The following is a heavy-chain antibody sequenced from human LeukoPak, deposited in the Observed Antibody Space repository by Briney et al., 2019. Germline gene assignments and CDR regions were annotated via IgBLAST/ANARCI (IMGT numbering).Heavy chain of an antibody. J-gene: IGHJ4*02. V-gene: IGHV4-59*01. CDR2: IYYSGST. CDR1: GGSISSYY. Sequence: KPSETLSLTCTVSGGSISSYYWSWIRQPPGKGLEWIGYIYYSGSTNYNPSLKSRVTISVDTSKNQFSLKLSSVTAADTAVYYCARFRGYSYGYGYWGQGTLVTVSS. D-gene: IGHD5-18*01. CDR3: ARFRGYSYGYGY.